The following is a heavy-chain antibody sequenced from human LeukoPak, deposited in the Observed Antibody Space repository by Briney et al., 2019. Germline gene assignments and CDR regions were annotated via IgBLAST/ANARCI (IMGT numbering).Heavy chain of an antibody. CDR1: GFTVSSNY. D-gene: IGHD6-19*01. V-gene: IGHV3-66*01. CDR3: ARIEQWLVRGIDY. Sequence: GGSLRLSCAASGFTVSSNYMSWVRQAPGKGLEWVSVIYSGGSTYYADSVKGRFTISRDNSKNTLYLQMNSLRAEGTAVYHCARIEQWLVRGIDYWGQGTLVTVSS. J-gene: IGHJ4*02. CDR2: IYSGGST.